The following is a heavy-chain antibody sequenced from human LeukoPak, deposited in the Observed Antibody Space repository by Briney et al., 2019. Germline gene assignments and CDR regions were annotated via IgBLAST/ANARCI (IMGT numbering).Heavy chain of an antibody. CDR3: ARDSSGDARYGMDV. D-gene: IGHD6-19*01. CDR1: GFTFSSYS. CDR2: ISSSSSYI. Sequence: GGSLRLSCAASGFTFSSYSMNWVRQAPGKGLERASSISSSSSYIYYADSVKGRFTISRDNAKNSLYLQMNSLRAEDTAVYYCARDSSGDARYGMDVWGQGTTVAVSS. J-gene: IGHJ6*02. V-gene: IGHV3-21*01.